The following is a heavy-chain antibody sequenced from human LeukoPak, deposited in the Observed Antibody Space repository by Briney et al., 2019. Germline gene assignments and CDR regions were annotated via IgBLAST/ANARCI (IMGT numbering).Heavy chain of an antibody. CDR1: GFTFGDYA. Sequence: PGGSLRLSCTASGFTFGDYAMSWFRQAPGKGLEWVGFIRSKAYGGTTEYATSVKGRFTISRDDYKSIAYLQMNSLKTEDTAVYYRTRVDGMDVWGQGTTVTVSS. CDR3: TRVDGMDV. CDR2: IRSKAYGGTT. J-gene: IGHJ6*02. V-gene: IGHV3-49*03.